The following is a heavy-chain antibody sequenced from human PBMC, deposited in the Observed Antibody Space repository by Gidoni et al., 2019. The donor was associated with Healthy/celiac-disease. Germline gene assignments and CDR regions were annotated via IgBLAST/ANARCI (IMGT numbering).Heavy chain of an antibody. CDR1: GVTFSSYA. CDR2: ISYDGIHK. Sequence: QVQLVESGGGVVKPGRSLRLSCAASGVTFSSYAMHWVRQAPGKGLEWVAVISYDGIHKYYADSVNGRFTISRDNSKNTLYLQMNSLRAEDTAVYYCARDSSPPYDRSGSDFDYWGQGTLVPVSS. CDR3: ARDSSPPYDRSGSDFDY. D-gene: IGHD3-22*01. V-gene: IGHV3-30-3*01. J-gene: IGHJ4*02.